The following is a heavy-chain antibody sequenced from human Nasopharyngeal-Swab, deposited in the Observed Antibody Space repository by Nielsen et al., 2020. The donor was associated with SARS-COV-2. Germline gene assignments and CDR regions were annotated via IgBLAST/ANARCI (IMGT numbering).Heavy chain of an antibody. D-gene: IGHD3-3*01. Sequence: SETLSLTCTVSGGSISSGGYYWSWIRQHPGKGLEWIGYIYYSGSTYYNPSLKSRVTISVDTSKNQFSLKLSSVTAADTAVYYCARDSDTIFGVAIDYWGQGTLVTVSS. CDR2: IYYSGST. CDR3: ARDSDTIFGVAIDY. J-gene: IGHJ4*02. CDR1: GGSISSGGYY. V-gene: IGHV4-31*03.